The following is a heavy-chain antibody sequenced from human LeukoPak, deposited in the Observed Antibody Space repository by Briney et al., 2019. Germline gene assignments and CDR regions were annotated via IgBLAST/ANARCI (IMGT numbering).Heavy chain of an antibody. CDR1: GFTFNDYY. CDR2: MSSSGSTI. CDR3: VRGNYPAHFDY. D-gene: IGHD1-7*01. V-gene: IGHV3-11*04. Sequence: PGGSLRLSCAASGFTFNDYYMSWIRQAPGKGLEWVSYMSSSGSTIYYADSVKGRFTISRDNAKNSLHLQMNSLRAEDTAVYYCVRGNYPAHFDYWGQGTLVTVSS. J-gene: IGHJ4*02.